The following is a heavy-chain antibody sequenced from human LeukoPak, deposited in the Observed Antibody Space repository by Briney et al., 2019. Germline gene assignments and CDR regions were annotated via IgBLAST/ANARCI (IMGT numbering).Heavy chain of an antibody. CDR2: ISSSSSYI. Sequence: KAGGSLRLSCAASGFTFSSYSMNWVRQAPGKGLEWVSSISSSSSYIYYADSVKGRFTISRDNAKSSLFLQMKSLRAEDTAVYYCARIGYSSSSLDYWGQGTLVTVSS. CDR1: GFTFSSYS. V-gene: IGHV3-21*01. D-gene: IGHD6-13*01. J-gene: IGHJ4*02. CDR3: ARIGYSSSSLDY.